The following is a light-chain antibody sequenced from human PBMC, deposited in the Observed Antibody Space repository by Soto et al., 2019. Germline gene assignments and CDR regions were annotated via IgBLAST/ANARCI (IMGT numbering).Light chain of an antibody. CDR3: QQYGSSSYT. V-gene: IGKV3-20*01. CDR1: QSVSRNN. CDR2: GAS. Sequence: IVLTQSPGTLSLSPGERATLSCRASQSVSRNNLAWYQQKSGQAPRLLIYGASSRATGIPDRFSGSGSGTDFTLTISRPEPEDFAVYYCQQYGSSSYTFGQGTKVEIK. J-gene: IGKJ2*01.